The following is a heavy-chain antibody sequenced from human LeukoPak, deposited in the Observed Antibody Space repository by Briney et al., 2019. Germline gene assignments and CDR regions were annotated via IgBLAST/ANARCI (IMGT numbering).Heavy chain of an antibody. CDR3: ARGVPGY. Sequence: SETLSLTCAVYGGSFSGYYWSWIRQPPGKGLEWIGEINHSGSTNYNPSLKSRVTLSVDTSKNQFSMKLSSVTAADTAVYYCARGVPGYWGQGMLVTVSS. CDR2: INHSGST. V-gene: IGHV4-34*01. CDR1: GGSFSGYY. J-gene: IGHJ4*02.